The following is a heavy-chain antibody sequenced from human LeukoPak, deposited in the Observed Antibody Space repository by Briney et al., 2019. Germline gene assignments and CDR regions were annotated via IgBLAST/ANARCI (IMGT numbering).Heavy chain of an antibody. V-gene: IGHV1-2*02. Sequence: ASVKVSCKASGYTFTAYYMHWVRQAPGQGLEWMGWINPNSGGTNYAQKFQGRVTMTRDTSISTAYMELSRLRSDDTAVYYCARDYYDSSGFGAFDIWGQGTMVSVSS. CDR1: GYTFTAYY. D-gene: IGHD3-22*01. CDR2: INPNSGGT. CDR3: ARDYYDSSGFGAFDI. J-gene: IGHJ3*02.